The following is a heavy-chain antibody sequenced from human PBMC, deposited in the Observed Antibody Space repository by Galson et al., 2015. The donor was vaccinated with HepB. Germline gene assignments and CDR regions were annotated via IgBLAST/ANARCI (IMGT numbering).Heavy chain of an antibody. D-gene: IGHD6-13*01. CDR3: AKGAAAGTELPFDY. CDR1: GFAFSSYA. CDR2: ISSSGGGT. V-gene: IGHV3-23*01. Sequence: SLRLSCAASGFAFSSYAMSWVRQAPGEGLNWVSAISSSGGGTYHADSVKGRFTISRDNSKNTLYLQMNSLRAEDTAVYYCAKGAAAGTELPFDYWGQGTLVTVSS. J-gene: IGHJ4*02.